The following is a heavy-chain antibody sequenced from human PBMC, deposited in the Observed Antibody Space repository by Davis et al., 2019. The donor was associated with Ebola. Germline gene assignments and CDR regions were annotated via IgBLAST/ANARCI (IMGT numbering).Heavy chain of an antibody. D-gene: IGHD3-10*01. CDR2: IKQDGSEK. CDR1: GFTFSSYW. V-gene: IGHV3-7*03. Sequence: GESLKISCAASGFTFSSYWMSWVRQAPGKGLEWVANIKQDGSEKYYVDSVKGRFTISRDNAKNSLYLQMNSLRAEDTAVYYCTRGGSGSDYWGQGTLVTVSS. CDR3: TRGGSGSDY. J-gene: IGHJ4*02.